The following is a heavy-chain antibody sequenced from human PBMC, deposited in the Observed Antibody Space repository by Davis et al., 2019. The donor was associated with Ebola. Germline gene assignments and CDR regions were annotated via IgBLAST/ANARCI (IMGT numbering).Heavy chain of an antibody. Sequence: PGGSLRLSCAASGFTFSSYVMSWARQAPGKGLEWVSYISSSSSTIYYADSVKGRFTISRDNAKNSLYLQMNSLRDEDTAVYYCARDPTYYDYVWGSYRYFDYWGQGTLVTVSS. CDR3: ARDPTYYDYVWGSYRYFDY. CDR2: ISSSSSTI. V-gene: IGHV3-48*02. CDR1: GFTFSSYV. D-gene: IGHD3-16*02. J-gene: IGHJ4*02.